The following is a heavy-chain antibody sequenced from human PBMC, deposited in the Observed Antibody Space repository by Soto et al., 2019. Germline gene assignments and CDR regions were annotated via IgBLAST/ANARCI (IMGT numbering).Heavy chain of an antibody. V-gene: IGHV4-39*01. Sequence: PSETLSLTCTVSGGSISSSSYYWGWIRQPPGKGLEWIGSIYYSGSTYYNPSLKSRVTISVDTSKNQFSLKLSSVTAADTAVYYCAVAARDWFDPWGQGTLVTVSS. CDR2: IYYSGST. CDR1: GGSISSSSYY. J-gene: IGHJ5*02. D-gene: IGHD2-15*01. CDR3: AVAARDWFDP.